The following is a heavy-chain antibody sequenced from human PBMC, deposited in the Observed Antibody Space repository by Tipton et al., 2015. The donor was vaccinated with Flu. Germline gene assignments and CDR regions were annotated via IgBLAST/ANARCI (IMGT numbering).Heavy chain of an antibody. V-gene: IGHV1-18*01. CDR1: GYTFNRYG. CDR2: ITTHNRNT. D-gene: IGHD1-7*01. J-gene: IGHJ5*02. CDR3: ARSQMDWNYTPNWFDP. Sequence: QLVQSGAEVAKPGASVRVSCKTSGYTFNRYGISWVRQAPGQGLEWMGWITTHNRNTNYAQDFRGRVTMTTDTFTSTAYMELRSLRSDDTAVYYCARSQMDWNYTPNWFDPWGQGTLVIVSS.